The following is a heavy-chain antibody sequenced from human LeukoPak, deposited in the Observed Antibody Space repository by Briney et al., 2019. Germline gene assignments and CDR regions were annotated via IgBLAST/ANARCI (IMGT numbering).Heavy chain of an antibody. Sequence: GGSLRLSCAASGFTFSSYWMHWVRQAPGKGLVWVSRINSDGSSTSYADSVKGRFTISRDNAKNTLYLQMNSLRAEDTAVYYCARDKDILTGYSTFDYWGQGTLVTVSS. CDR1: GFTFSSYW. D-gene: IGHD3-9*01. V-gene: IGHV3-74*01. CDR3: ARDKDILTGYSTFDY. J-gene: IGHJ4*02. CDR2: INSDGSST.